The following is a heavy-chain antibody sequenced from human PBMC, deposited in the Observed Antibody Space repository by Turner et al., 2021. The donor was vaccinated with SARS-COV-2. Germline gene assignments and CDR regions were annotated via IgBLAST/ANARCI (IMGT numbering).Heavy chain of an antibody. D-gene: IGHD2-21*02. CDR3: AKEGTFGEVTGFDY. Sequence: QVQLVESGGGVVQPGRSLRLSCAASGFTFSSYGMHWVRQAPGKGLEWVAVISYDESNKYYTDSVKGRFTISRDNSKNTLYLQTNSLRAEDTAVYYCAKEGTFGEVTGFDYWGQGTLVTVSS. CDR1: GFTFSSYG. CDR2: ISYDESNK. J-gene: IGHJ4*02. V-gene: IGHV3-30*18.